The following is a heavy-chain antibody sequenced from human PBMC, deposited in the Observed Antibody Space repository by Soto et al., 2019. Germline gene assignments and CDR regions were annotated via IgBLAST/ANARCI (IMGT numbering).Heavy chain of an antibody. CDR3: ARDLGGWPNY. V-gene: IGHV1-58*01. CDR1: GFTFTSSA. Sequence: SVKVSCKASGFTFTSSAVQWVRQARGQRLEWIGWIVVGSGNTKYSQKFQGRVTITRDTSASTAYMELSSLRSEDTAVYYCARDLGGWPNYWGQGTLVTVSS. CDR2: IVVGSGNT. D-gene: IGHD2-15*01. J-gene: IGHJ4*02.